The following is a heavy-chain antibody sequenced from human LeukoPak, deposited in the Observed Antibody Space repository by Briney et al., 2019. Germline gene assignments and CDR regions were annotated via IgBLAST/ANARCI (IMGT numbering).Heavy chain of an antibody. CDR3: VKEIYDILTGSDYGMDV. CDR1: GFAFSSCG. J-gene: IGHJ6*02. Sequence: GGSLRLSCAASGFAFSSCGMHWVRQAPGKGLEWVAVISYDGSNEYYADSVKGRFTIARDNSKNTLYLQMNSLRAEDTAVYYCVKEIYDILTGSDYGMDVWGQGTTVTVSS. D-gene: IGHD3-9*01. V-gene: IGHV3-30*18. CDR2: ISYDGSNE.